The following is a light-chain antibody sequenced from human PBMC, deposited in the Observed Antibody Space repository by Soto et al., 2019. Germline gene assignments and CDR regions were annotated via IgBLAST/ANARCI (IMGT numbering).Light chain of an antibody. CDR3: AAWDDRLSGYV. V-gene: IGLV2-11*01. J-gene: IGLJ1*01. Sequence: QSVLIQPPSVSGSPGQSVTISCTGTSSDVGSYDYVSWYQQHPGTVPKPMIYNVNTQPSGVPDRFSGSKSGTSASLAISGLRSEDEADYYCAAWDDRLSGYVFGTGTKVTVL. CDR1: SSDVGSYDY. CDR2: NVN.